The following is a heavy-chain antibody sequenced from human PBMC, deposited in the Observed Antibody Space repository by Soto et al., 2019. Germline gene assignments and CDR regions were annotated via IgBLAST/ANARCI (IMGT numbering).Heavy chain of an antibody. V-gene: IGHV3-23*01. J-gene: IGHJ6*02. CDR1: GFTFSSYA. CDR2: ISGSGGST. D-gene: IGHD5-18*01. Sequence: LRLSCAASGFTFSSYAMSWVRQAPGKGLEWVSAISGSGGSTYYADSVKGRFTISRDNSKNTLYLQMNSLRAEDTAVYYCAKDTTDSYGYGYYYYGMDVWGQGTTVTVSS. CDR3: AKDTTDSYGYGYYYYGMDV.